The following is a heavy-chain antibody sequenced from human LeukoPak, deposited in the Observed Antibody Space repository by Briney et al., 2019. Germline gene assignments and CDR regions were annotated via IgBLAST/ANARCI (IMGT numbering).Heavy chain of an antibody. D-gene: IGHD4-17*01. V-gene: IGHV3-30*04. J-gene: IGHJ4*02. CDR2: ISYDGRNK. CDR1: GFTFSNYA. Sequence: GGSLRLSCAASGFTFSNYAVHWVRQAPGKGLEWMSVISYDGRNKYFADSVKGRFTLSRDNSKNTLYLQMNSLRAEDTAVYYCAKAHHGDYFFYFDYWGQGTLVTVSS. CDR3: AKAHHGDYFFYFDY.